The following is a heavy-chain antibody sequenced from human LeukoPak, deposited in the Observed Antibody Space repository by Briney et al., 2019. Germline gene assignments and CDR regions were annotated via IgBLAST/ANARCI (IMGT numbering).Heavy chain of an antibody. Sequence: GGSLRLSCAASGFTFSSYAMSWVRQAPGKGLEWVSAISGSGGSTYYADSVKGRFSISRDDSKNTFYLQMINLRAEDTAVYYCAKDGAWLRFDDWGQGILVTVSS. D-gene: IGHD5-12*01. CDR2: ISGSGGST. V-gene: IGHV3-23*01. CDR3: AKDGAWLRFDD. J-gene: IGHJ4*02. CDR1: GFTFSSYA.